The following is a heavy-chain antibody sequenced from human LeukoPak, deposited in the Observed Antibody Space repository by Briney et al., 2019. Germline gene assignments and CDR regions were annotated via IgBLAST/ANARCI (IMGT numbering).Heavy chain of an antibody. CDR2: IYPGDSDT. V-gene: IGHV5-51*01. Sequence: GESLKISCKGSGYDFTTYWIAWVRQMPGKGLEWMGIIYPGDSDTRYNPSFQGQVTISADKSINTAYLQWSSLKASDTAMYYCARHYPIAADGYYFDSWGQGALVTVSS. D-gene: IGHD5-24*01. CDR3: ARHYPIAADGYYFDS. J-gene: IGHJ4*02. CDR1: GYDFTTYW.